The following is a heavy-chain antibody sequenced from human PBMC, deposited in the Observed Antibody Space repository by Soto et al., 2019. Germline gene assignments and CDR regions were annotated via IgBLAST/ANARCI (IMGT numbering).Heavy chain of an antibody. CDR2: TYFRSKWYN. V-gene: IGHV6-1*01. Sequence: SQTLSLTCAISGDSVSSNTASWNWIRQSPSSGLEWLGRTYFRSKWYNDYAVSVKSRIIINPDTSNNQFSLQLNSVTPEDTAVYFCAKGDNLGPKTGYAFDPWGQGIMGTVSS. J-gene: IGHJ5*02. CDR1: GDSVSSNTAS. CDR3: AKGDNLGPKTGYAFDP. D-gene: IGHD5-12*01.